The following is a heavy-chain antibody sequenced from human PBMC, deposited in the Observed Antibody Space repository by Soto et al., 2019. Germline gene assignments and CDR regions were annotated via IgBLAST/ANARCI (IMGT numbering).Heavy chain of an antibody. D-gene: IGHD3-10*01. V-gene: IGHV3-30-3*01. CDR2: ISYDGSNK. Sequence: PGGSLRLSCAASGFTFSSYAMHWVRQAPGKGLEWVAVISYDGSNKYYADSVKGRFTISRDNSKNTLYLQMNSLRAEDTAVYYCARESSGSYYTFDYWGQGTLVTVSS. CDR3: ARESSGSYYTFDY. CDR1: GFTFSSYA. J-gene: IGHJ4*02.